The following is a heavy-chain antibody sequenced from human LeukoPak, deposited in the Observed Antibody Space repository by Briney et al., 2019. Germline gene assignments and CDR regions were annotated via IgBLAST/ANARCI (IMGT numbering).Heavy chain of an antibody. V-gene: IGHV4-61*08. Sequence: SETLSLTCTVSGGSISSGDYYWSWIRQPPGKGLEWIGYIYYSGSTNYNPSLKSRVTISVDTSKNQFSLKLSSVTAADTAVYYCAGGAYYDSSSDYWGQGTLVTVSS. CDR3: AGGAYYDSSSDY. CDR2: IYYSGST. CDR1: GGSISSGDYY. D-gene: IGHD3-22*01. J-gene: IGHJ4*02.